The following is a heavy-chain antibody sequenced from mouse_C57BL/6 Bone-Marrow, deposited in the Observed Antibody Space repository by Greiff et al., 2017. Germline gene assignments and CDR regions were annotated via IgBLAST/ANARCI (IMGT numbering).Heavy chain of an antibody. V-gene: IGHV1-42*01. CDR2: INPSTGGT. CDR1: GYSFTGYY. Sequence: EVKLMESGPELVKPGASVKISCKASGYSFTGYYMNWVKQSPEKSLEWIGKINPSTGGTTYNQKFKAKATLTVDKSSSTAYMQLKSLTSEDSAVYYCARGRTVVAYYYAMDYWGQGTSVTVSS. J-gene: IGHJ4*01. CDR3: ARGRTVVAYYYAMDY. D-gene: IGHD1-1*01.